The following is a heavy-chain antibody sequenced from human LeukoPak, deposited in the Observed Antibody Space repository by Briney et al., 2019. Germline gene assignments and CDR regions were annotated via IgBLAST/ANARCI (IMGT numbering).Heavy chain of an antibody. J-gene: IGHJ4*02. V-gene: IGHV3-23*01. D-gene: IGHD1-26*01. CDR2: LNSNGGAT. CDR1: GFTFGSYA. Sequence: GGSLRLSCAASGFTFGSYAMSWVRQAPGKGLEWVSSLNSNGGATYYSDSVKGRFTSSRDNSKNTLYLQMHSLTAEDTAVYYCAKATYSGSFPYFDYWGQGTLVTVSS. CDR3: AKATYSGSFPYFDY.